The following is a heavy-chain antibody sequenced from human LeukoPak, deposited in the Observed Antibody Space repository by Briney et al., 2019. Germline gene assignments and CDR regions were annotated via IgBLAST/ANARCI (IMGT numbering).Heavy chain of an antibody. V-gene: IGHV5-51*01. CDR2: IYPGDSDT. Sequence: GESRKISVKGSGYTFSTYWIGWVRQMPGKGLDWMGLIYPGDSDTRYSPSFQGQVTMSADRSIRTAYLQWSRLQGSDTAMYYCARSGYSGYGGDYWGQGNLVTVSS. D-gene: IGHD5-12*01. CDR1: GYTFSTYW. J-gene: IGHJ4*02. CDR3: ARSGYSGYGGDY.